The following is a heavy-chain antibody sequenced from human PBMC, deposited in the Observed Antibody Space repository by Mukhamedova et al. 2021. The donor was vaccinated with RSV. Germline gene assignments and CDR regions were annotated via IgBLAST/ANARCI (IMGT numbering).Heavy chain of an antibody. D-gene: IGHD3-16*01. CDR2: IDPADSYT. J-gene: IGHJ6*02. Sequence: GLEWMGRIDPADSYTKYSPSFQGHVTFSVDKSISTAYLQWSSLKASDTAMYYCAGAAYRGAMDVWGQGTMVTVSS. CDR3: AGAAYRGAMDV. V-gene: IGHV5-10-1*01.